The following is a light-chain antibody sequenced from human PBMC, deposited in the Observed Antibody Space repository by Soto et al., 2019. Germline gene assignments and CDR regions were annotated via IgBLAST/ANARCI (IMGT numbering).Light chain of an antibody. CDR2: GSS. CDR3: QQSYGTPYT. V-gene: IGKV1-39*01. J-gene: IGKJ2*01. Sequence: DIQMTQSPSSLSASVGDRVTITCRASQSIISYLNWYQQKPGKAPKLLIYGSSSLQSGVPSRFSGSGSGTDFTLTISSLQLEDFATYYCQQSYGTPYTFGLGTKLEMK. CDR1: QSIISY.